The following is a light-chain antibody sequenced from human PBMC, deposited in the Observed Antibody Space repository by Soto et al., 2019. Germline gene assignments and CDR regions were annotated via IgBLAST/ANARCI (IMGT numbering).Light chain of an antibody. CDR1: QSVNNN. CDR3: QRYNKWPLT. CDR2: SAS. Sequence: EIVMTQSPVTLSVSPGERATLSCTASQSVNNNVAWYQQKPGHTPRLLIYSASIGATGTPARFSGSGSGSDFTLTISSLQSEDFAVYYFQRYNKWPLTFGPGTKVDI. J-gene: IGKJ3*01. V-gene: IGKV3-15*01.